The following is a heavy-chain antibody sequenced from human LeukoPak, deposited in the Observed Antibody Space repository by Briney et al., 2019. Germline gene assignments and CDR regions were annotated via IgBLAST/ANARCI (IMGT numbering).Heavy chain of an antibody. CDR3: ARVEGQYYYDSSGYFSYYFDY. CDR1: GFTFTSYA. V-gene: IGHV3-20*04. CDR2: INWNGGST. Sequence: GGSLRLSCAASGFTFTSYAMSWVRQVSGKGLEWVSGINWNGGSTGYADSVKGRFTISRDNAKNSLYLQMNSLRAEDTALYYCARVEGQYYYDSSGYFSYYFDYWGQGTLVTVSS. D-gene: IGHD3-22*01. J-gene: IGHJ4*02.